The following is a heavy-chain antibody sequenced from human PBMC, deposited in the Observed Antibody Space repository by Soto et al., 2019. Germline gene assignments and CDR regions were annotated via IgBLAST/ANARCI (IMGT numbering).Heavy chain of an antibody. Sequence: QVQLQESGPGLVKTSETLSPTCTVSGGSVSSGPDHWNWVRQPPGKGLEWIGHISHSGTANSNPSLRGRVIMATDTSMNQFSLRLTSVTAADTAVYYCMRSHGAYWGQGALVTVSP. CDR3: MRSHGAY. J-gene: IGHJ4*02. D-gene: IGHD2-8*01. CDR2: ISHSGTA. V-gene: IGHV4-61*01. CDR1: GGSVSSGPDH.